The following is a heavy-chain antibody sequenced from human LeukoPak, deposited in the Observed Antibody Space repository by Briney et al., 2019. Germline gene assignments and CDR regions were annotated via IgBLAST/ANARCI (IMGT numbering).Heavy chain of an antibody. CDR1: GGSISSGGYS. D-gene: IGHD5-12*01. V-gene: IGHV4-61*08. CDR2: IYYSGST. Sequence: SETLSLTCTVSGGSISSGGYSWSWIRQHPGQGLEWIGYIYYSGSTNYNPSLKSRVTMSIDTSKNQFSLKLTSVTAADTAVYYCARGGSPRFDPWGQGTLVTVSP. J-gene: IGHJ5*02. CDR3: ARGGSPRFDP.